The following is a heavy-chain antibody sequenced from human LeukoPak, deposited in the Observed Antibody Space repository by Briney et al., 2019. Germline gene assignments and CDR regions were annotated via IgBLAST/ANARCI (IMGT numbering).Heavy chain of an antibody. CDR3: ATVRLSSGYYYIDH. CDR2: IWYDGSKS. D-gene: IGHD3-22*01. CDR1: GFTFSNYG. Sequence: PGGSLRLSCAASGFTFSNYGMHWVRQAPGKGLEWVAVIWYDGSKSYHVDSVRGRFTISRDNSKNTLYLQINSLRAEDTAVYYCATVRLSSGYYYIDHWGQGTLVTVSS. V-gene: IGHV3-33*01. J-gene: IGHJ4*02.